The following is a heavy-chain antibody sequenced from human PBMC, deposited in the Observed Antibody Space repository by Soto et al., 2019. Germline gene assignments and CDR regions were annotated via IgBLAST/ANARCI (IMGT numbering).Heavy chain of an antibody. Sequence: EVQLVESGGGLIQSGGSLRLSCAASGFSVSNKYISWVRQAPGKGLEWVSVIYAGGSTYYADSVKGRFAISRDNSKNMLDLQVNGLRAEDTAVYYCARDVVSSGWYVGFDYWGQGTLVTVSS. CDR2: IYAGGST. V-gene: IGHV3-53*01. CDR3: ARDVVSSGWYVGFDY. D-gene: IGHD6-19*01. CDR1: GFSVSNKY. J-gene: IGHJ4*02.